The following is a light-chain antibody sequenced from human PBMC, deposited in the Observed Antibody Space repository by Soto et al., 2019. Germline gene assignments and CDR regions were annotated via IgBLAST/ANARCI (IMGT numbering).Light chain of an antibody. Sequence: DIQMTQSPSSLSASVGDRVTITCRASQSISSYLNWYQQKPGKAPKLLIYAASSLQSGVPSRFSGSRSGTDFTLTIRSLQPEDFATYYCQQSYSTPLYTFGQGNKLEIK. J-gene: IGKJ2*01. CDR1: QSISSY. V-gene: IGKV1-39*01. CDR3: QQSYSTPLYT. CDR2: AAS.